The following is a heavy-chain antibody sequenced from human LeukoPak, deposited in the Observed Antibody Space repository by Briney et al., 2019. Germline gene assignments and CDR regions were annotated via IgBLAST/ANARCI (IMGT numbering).Heavy chain of an antibody. CDR2: IIPIFGTA. Sequence: SVKVSCKASGGTFSSYAISWVGQAPGQGLEWMGGIIPIFGTANYAQKFQGRVTITADESTSTAYMELSSLRSEDTAVYYCAREGYLDGGAFDIWGQGTMVTVSS. CDR3: AREGYLDGGAFDI. D-gene: IGHD3/OR15-3a*01. CDR1: GGTFSSYA. J-gene: IGHJ3*02. V-gene: IGHV1-69*13.